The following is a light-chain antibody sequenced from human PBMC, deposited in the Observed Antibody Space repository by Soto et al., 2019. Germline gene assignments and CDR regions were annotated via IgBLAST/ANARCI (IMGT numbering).Light chain of an antibody. CDR3: QQRSSWPWT. Sequence: DIVLTQSPATLSLSPGERATLSCRASPSVGTSLAWYQQRPGQAPRLLIYDASNRATGIPARFSGSGSGADFTLPLSSLGPEDFALYYCQQRSSWPWTFGQGTKVEIK. CDR2: DAS. CDR1: PSVGTS. V-gene: IGKV3-11*01. J-gene: IGKJ1*01.